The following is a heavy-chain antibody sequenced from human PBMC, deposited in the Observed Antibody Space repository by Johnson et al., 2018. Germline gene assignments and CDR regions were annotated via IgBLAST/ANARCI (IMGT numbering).Heavy chain of an antibody. CDR3: AKRGPFGYGWRDYYYYYMDV. V-gene: IGHV3-23*04. Sequence: VQLVQSGGGLVKPGGSLRLSCAASGFTFSDYYMSWIRQAPGKGLEWVSAISGSGGRTYYADSVKGRFTISRDNSKNTLYLQMNSLRAEDTAVYYCAKRGPFGYGWRDYYYYYMDVWGKGTTVTVSS. CDR1: GFTFSDYY. CDR2: ISGSGGRT. D-gene: IGHD3-16*01. J-gene: IGHJ6*03.